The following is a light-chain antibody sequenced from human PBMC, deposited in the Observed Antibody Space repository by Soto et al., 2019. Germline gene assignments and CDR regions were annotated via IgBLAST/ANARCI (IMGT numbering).Light chain of an antibody. J-gene: IGLJ1*01. CDR3: CSYAGSNTYV. CDR1: NGDIGNYDL. Sequence: ALTPPSSLSGSPGQSITFSCTGTNGDIGNYDLVSWYQQHPGKAPKLLISEVTKRPSGISYRFSGSKSGNTASLTISGLQAEDEAGYYCCSYAGSNTYVFGTGTKVTVL. V-gene: IGLV2-23*02. CDR2: EVT.